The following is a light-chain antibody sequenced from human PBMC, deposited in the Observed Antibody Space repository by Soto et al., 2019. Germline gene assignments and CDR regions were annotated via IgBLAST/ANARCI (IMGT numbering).Light chain of an antibody. CDR2: GAS. J-gene: IGKJ5*01. CDR1: QSVDIN. Sequence: EIVLTQSPATLSVSPGERVTLSCRASQSVDINLAWYQQKPGQAPRLLIYGASTRATGIPARFSGSGSGTEFTLTISSLQSEDFAVYYCQQYNNWPRVTFGQGTRLEIK. V-gene: IGKV3-15*01. CDR3: QQYNNWPRVT.